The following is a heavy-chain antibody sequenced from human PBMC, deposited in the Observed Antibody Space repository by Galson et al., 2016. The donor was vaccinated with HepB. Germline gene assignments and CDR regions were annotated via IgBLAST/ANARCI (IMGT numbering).Heavy chain of an antibody. Sequence: SLRLSCAASGFSFSNYNMDWVRQAPGKGLEWVSYISGSSSTIHYADSVKGRFTISRDNAKNSLYLQMNSLRDEDTAVYYCARVGGATNDYWGRGTLVTVSS. CDR1: GFSFSNYN. V-gene: IGHV3-48*02. CDR2: ISGSSSTI. CDR3: ARVGGATNDY. D-gene: IGHD1-26*01. J-gene: IGHJ4*02.